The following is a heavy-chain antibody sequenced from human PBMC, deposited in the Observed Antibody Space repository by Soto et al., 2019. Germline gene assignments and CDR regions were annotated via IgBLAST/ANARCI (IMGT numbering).Heavy chain of an antibody. J-gene: IGHJ6*02. Sequence: PGGSLRLSCAASGFTFSSYGMHWVRQAPGKGLEWVAVIWYDGSNKYYADSVKGRFTISRDNSKNTLYLQMNSLRAEDTAVYYCARDTEPSGYSNYVGTHKKYYYYYGMDVWGQGTTVTVSS. CDR1: GFTFSSYG. CDR3: ARDTEPSGYSNYVGTHKKYYYYYGMDV. V-gene: IGHV3-33*01. CDR2: IWYDGSNK. D-gene: IGHD4-4*01.